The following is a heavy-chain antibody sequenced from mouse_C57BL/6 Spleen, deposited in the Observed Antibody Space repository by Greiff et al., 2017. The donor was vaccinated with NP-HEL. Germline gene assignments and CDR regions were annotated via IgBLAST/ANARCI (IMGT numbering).Heavy chain of an antibody. Sequence: EVQVVESGPELVKPGASVKISCKASGYSFTDYNMNWVKQSNGKSLEWIGVINPNYGTTSYNQKFKGKATLTVDQSSSTAYMQLNSLTSEDSAVYYCAIEGIYDGYYVRDYYAMDDWGQGTSVTVSS. CDR3: AIEGIYDGYYVRDYYAMDD. CDR1: GYSFTDYN. V-gene: IGHV1-39*01. D-gene: IGHD2-3*01. CDR2: INPNYGTT. J-gene: IGHJ4*01.